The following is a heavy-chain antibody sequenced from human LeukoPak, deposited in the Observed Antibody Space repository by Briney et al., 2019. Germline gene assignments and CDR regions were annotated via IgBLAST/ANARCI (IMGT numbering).Heavy chain of an antibody. Sequence: GGSLRLSCAASGFTFRTYNMNWVRQAPGKGLEWVSFISSSSNSIYYADSVKGRFTISRDNAKNSLYLQMSSLRAEDTAVYYFTRDRLIVGATEDLDYWGQGTLVTVSS. J-gene: IGHJ4*02. D-gene: IGHD1-26*01. V-gene: IGHV3-48*01. CDR2: ISSSSNSI. CDR1: GFTFRTYN. CDR3: TRDRLIVGATEDLDY.